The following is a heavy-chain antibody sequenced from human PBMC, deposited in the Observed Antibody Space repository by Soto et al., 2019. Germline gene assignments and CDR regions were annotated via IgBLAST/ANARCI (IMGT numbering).Heavy chain of an antibody. CDR3: ARDRLSGYDSSGFCS. CDR1: GYSFSSYG. CDR2: INTYNGNR. D-gene: IGHD3-22*01. J-gene: IGHJ5*02. Sequence: QVQLVQSGAELRKPGASVKVSCKASGYSFSSYGINWVRQAPGQGLEWMGWINTYNGNRNYAQKFEDRVTMTTATSTNTVYMELRSLKSDDTAIYYCARDRLSGYDSSGFCSWGRGTLVTVSS. V-gene: IGHV1-18*01.